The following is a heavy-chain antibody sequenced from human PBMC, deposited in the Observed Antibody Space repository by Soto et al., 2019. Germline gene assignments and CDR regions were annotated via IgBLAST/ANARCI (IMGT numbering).Heavy chain of an antibody. CDR3: ARDPNSSGWRHDALDI. CDR1: GGTFSSYA. Sequence: SVKVSCKASGGTFSSYAISWVRQAPGQGLEWMGGIIPIFGTANYAQKFQGRVTITADKSTSTAYMELSSLRSEDTAVYYCARDPNSSGWRHDALDIWGQGTMVTV. D-gene: IGHD6-19*01. CDR2: IIPIFGTA. J-gene: IGHJ3*02. V-gene: IGHV1-69*06.